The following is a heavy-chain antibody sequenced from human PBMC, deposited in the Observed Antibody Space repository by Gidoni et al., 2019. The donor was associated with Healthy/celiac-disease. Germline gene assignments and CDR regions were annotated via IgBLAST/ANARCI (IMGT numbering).Heavy chain of an antibody. J-gene: IGHJ6*02. CDR3: AREQAYSGYDSDRGEYGMDV. D-gene: IGHD5-12*01. CDR1: GGSISSSNW. Sequence: QVQLQESGPGLVKPSGTLSLTCAVSGGSISSSNWWSWVRQPPGKGLEWIGEIYHSGSTNYNPSLKSRVTISVDKSKNQFSLKLSSVTAADTAVYYCAREQAYSGYDSDRGEYGMDVWGQGTTVTVSS. CDR2: IYHSGST. V-gene: IGHV4-4*02.